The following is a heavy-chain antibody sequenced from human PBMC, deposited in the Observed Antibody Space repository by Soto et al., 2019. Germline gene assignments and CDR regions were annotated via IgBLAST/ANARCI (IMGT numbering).Heavy chain of an antibody. D-gene: IGHD2-21*01. CDR3: ATSMRHTLDP. V-gene: IGHV3-7*01. Sequence: EVQVVESGGGLVQPGGSLRLSCTASGFTFGIHWMTWVRQVPGKGLEWVANINQDGSDKYYVDSVKGRFIISRDNAKDSVYLQMNSLRVEDTAVYYCATSMRHTLDPWGQGTLLTVS. J-gene: IGHJ5*02. CDR1: GFTFGIHW. CDR2: INQDGSDK.